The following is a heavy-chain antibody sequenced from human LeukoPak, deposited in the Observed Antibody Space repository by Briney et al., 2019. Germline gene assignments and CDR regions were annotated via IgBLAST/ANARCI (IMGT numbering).Heavy chain of an antibody. CDR2: INPNSGAT. J-gene: IGHJ3*02. Sequence: ASVKVSCKASGYTFSGRYVHWVRQAPGQGLEWMGWINPNSGATKYAQKFQGRVTMTRDTSISTAFMELSRLRSDDTAVYYCARDREGYYDILTGYYGVGAFDIWGQGTMVTVSS. D-gene: IGHD3-9*01. CDR3: ARDREGYYDILTGYYGVGAFDI. V-gene: IGHV1-2*02. CDR1: GYTFSGRY.